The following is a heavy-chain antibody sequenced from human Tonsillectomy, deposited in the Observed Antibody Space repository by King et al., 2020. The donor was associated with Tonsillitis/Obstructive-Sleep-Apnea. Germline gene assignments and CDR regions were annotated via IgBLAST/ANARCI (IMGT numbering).Heavy chain of an antibody. D-gene: IGHD3-3*01. J-gene: IGHJ5*02. CDR2: INHSGST. V-gene: IGHV4-34*01. CDR3: ARGHYDFGNWLDP. Sequence: VQLQQWGAGLLKPSETLSLTCAVYGGSFSGYYWSWIRQPPGKGLEWIGEINHSGSTNYNPSLKSRVTISVDTSKNQFSLKLRRVTAADTAVYYCARGHYDFGNWLDPWGQGTLVTVSS. CDR1: GGSFSGYY.